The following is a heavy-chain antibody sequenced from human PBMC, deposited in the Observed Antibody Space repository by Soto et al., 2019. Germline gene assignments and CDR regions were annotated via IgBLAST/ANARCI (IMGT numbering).Heavy chain of an antibody. D-gene: IGHD3-16*01. CDR3: ATWGSTAFDI. J-gene: IGHJ3*02. CDR2: TYHSGNT. V-gene: IGHV4-4*03. Sequence: QLQESGPGLVEPPGTLSLTCAVSRGSMSSSDWWCWVRQAPGKGLEWIGETYHSGNTNYNPSLKSRVTLSVDNSKNQFSLTLTSVTAADTGVYYCATWGSTAFDIWGQGTMVTVSS. CDR1: RGSMSSSDW.